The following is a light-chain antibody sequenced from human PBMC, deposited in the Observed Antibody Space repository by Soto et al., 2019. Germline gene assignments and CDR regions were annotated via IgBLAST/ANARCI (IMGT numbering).Light chain of an antibody. Sequence: EIVMTQYPDTLSVSQGERATLSCRASQSLSGNLAWYQQKPGQAPRLLIYGTSTRATGIPARFSGSGSGTEFTLTISSLQSEDFGVYYCQRYNNWPLTFGGGTKV. CDR3: QRYNNWPLT. CDR1: QSLSGN. V-gene: IGKV3-15*01. J-gene: IGKJ4*01. CDR2: GTS.